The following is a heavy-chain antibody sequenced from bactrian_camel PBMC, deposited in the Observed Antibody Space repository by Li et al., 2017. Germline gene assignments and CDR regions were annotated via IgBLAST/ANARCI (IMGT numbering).Heavy chain of an antibody. CDR3: AVGRWLRCLTPDYISN. CDR2: ISAGGGRI. Sequence: DVQPVESGGGSVQPGGSLSLSCAVSGTTNSNYCMGWFRQAPGKEREGVAAISAGGGRIYYHDSVKGRFTISQDNTKNTLYLQMNSLKPEDTAMYYYAVGRWLRCLTPDYISNWGQGTQVTVS. D-gene: IGHD2*01. V-gene: IGHV3S40*01. J-gene: IGHJ4*01. CDR1: GTTNSNYC.